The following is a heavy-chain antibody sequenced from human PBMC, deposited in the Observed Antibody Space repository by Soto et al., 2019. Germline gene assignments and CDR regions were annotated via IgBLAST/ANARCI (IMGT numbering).Heavy chain of an antibody. CDR2: INAGNGNT. CDR1: GYTFTSYA. J-gene: IGHJ4*02. D-gene: IGHD3-22*01. Sequence: ASVKVSCKASGYTFTSYAMHWVRQAPRQRLEWMGWINAGNGNTKYSQKFQGRVTITRDTSASTAYMELTSLRSEDTAVYYCARSSGYYYVAYWXQGTLVTSPQ. CDR3: ARSSGYYYVAY. V-gene: IGHV1-3*01.